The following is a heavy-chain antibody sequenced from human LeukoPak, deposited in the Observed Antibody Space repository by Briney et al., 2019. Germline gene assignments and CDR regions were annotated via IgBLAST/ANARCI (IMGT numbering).Heavy chain of an antibody. J-gene: IGHJ5*02. D-gene: IGHD6-13*01. CDR3: ARDPGIRIAAAGLNWFDP. V-gene: IGHV3-30*03. CDR2: ISYDGSNK. Sequence: PGGSLRLSCAASGFTFSSYGMHWVRQAPGKGLEWVAVISYDGSNKYYADSVKGRFTISRDNSQNTLYLQMNSLRAEDTAVYYCARDPGIRIAAAGLNWFDPWGQGTLVTVSS. CDR1: GFTFSSYG.